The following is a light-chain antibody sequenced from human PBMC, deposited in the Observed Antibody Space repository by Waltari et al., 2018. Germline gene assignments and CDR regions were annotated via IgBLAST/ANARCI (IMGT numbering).Light chain of an antibody. CDR1: SNNVGDQG. CDR2: RNN. J-gene: IGLJ3*02. CDR3: SAWDSTLNGWV. Sequence: QAGLTQPPSVSGGLRQTATLTCPGNSNNVGDQGAAWLQQHQGHPPKLLSDRNNNRPSGISERLSASRSGNTASLTITGLQPEDEADYYCSAWDSTLNGWVFGGGTKLTVL. V-gene: IGLV10-54*01.